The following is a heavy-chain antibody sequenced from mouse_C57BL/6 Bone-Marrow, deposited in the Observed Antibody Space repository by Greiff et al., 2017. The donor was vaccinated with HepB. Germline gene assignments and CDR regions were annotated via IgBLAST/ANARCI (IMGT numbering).Heavy chain of an antibody. D-gene: IGHD1-1*01. J-gene: IGHJ2*01. CDR1: GYTFTSYW. V-gene: IGHV1-5*01. CDR2: IYPGNSDT. Sequence: VQLQQSGTVLARPGASVKMSCKTSGYTFTSYWMHWVKQRPGQGLEWIGAIYPGNSDTSYNQKFKGKAKLIAVTSASTAYMELSSLTNEDSAVYYCTLPGLITTAYYFDYWGQGTTLTVSS. CDR3: TLPGLITTAYYFDY.